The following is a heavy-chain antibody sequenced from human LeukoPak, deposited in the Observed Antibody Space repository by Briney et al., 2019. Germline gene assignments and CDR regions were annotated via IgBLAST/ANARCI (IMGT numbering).Heavy chain of an antibody. J-gene: IGHJ5*02. CDR3: ARDIAVAGIGVDP. CDR1: GGSFSGYY. V-gene: IGHV4-34*01. CDR2: INHSGST. Sequence: SETLSLTCAVYGGSFSGYYWSWIRQPPGKGLEWIGEINHSGSTNYNPSLKSRVTISVDTSKNQFSLKLSSVTAADTAVYYCARDIAVAGIGVDPWGQGTLVTVSS. D-gene: IGHD6-19*01.